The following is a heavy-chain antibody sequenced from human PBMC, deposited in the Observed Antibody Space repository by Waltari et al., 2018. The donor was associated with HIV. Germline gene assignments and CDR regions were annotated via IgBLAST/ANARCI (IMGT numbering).Heavy chain of an antibody. Sequence: EVQLVDSGGGRVKPGESLRLSCAASGSTFINHHLNWVRQAPGQGLEWVSLIGSDNSHIYYADSVRGRFTISRDNAKNLVYLQMSSLRAEDTALYYCATGSLEGGFDYWGRGTMVTVSS. CDR2: IGSDNSHI. CDR1: GSTFINHH. D-gene: IGHD3-16*01. CDR3: ATGSLEGGFDY. V-gene: IGHV3-21*01. J-gene: IGHJ4*02.